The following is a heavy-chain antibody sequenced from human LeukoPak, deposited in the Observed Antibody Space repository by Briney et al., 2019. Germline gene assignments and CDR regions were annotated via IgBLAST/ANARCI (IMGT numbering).Heavy chain of an antibody. V-gene: IGHV3-23*01. CDR3: AKDRDYGDYGSDY. Sequence: PGGSLRLSCEASGFTFSSYAMSWVRQAPGKGLEWVSAISGSGGSTYYADSVKGRFTISRDNSKNTLYLQMNSLRAEDTAVYYCAKDRDYGDYGSDYWGQGTLVTVSS. D-gene: IGHD4-17*01. J-gene: IGHJ4*02. CDR2: ISGSGGST. CDR1: GFTFSSYA.